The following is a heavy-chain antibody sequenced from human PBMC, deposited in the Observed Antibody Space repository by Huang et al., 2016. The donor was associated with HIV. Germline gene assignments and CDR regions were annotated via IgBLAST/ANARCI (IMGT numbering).Heavy chain of an antibody. D-gene: IGHD3-22*01. V-gene: IGHV5-51*01. J-gene: IGHJ4*02. CDR3: ARSTSGYYYRTDY. Sequence: EVQLAQSGAEVKKPGESLKISCKGSGFSFTNYWIGWVRQRPGKGLEWRGIIYPGDSDTKYSPSFQGKVTISADKFISTAYLQWSSLKASDTAMYYCARSTSGYYYRTDYWGQGTLVTVSS. CDR2: IYPGDSDT. CDR1: GFSFTNYW.